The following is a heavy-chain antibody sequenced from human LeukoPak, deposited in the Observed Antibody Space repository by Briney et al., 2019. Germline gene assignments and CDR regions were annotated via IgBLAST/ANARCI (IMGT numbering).Heavy chain of an antibody. D-gene: IGHD6-13*01. CDR1: GGSISSSSYY. Sequence: PSETLSLTCTVSGGSISSSSYYWGWIRQPPGKGLEWIGSIYYSGSTYYNPSLKSRVTISVDTSKNQFSLKLSSVTAADTAVYYCASIAAAGKTPVDYWGQGALVTVSS. V-gene: IGHV4-39*01. CDR2: IYYSGST. J-gene: IGHJ4*02. CDR3: ASIAAAGKTPVDY.